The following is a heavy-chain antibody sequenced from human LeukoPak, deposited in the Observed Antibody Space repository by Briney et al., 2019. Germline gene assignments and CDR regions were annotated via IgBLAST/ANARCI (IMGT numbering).Heavy chain of an antibody. D-gene: IGHD1-26*01. J-gene: IGHJ1*01. CDR3: ARAEGGEYFQH. CDR2: IYYSGST. CDR1: GGSISSYY. V-gene: IGHV4-59*01. Sequence: PSETLSLTCTVSGGSISSYYWSWIRQPPGKGLEWIGYIYYSGSTNYNPSLKSRVTISVDTSKNQFSLKLSSVTAADTAVYYCARAEGGEYFQHWGQGTLVTVSS.